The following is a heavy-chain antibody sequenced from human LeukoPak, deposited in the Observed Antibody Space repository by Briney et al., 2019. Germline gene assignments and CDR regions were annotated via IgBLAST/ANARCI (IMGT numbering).Heavy chain of an antibody. CDR3: ARDHSTQLRPNPLDY. CDR1: GYTFTSYG. V-gene: IGHV1-18*01. J-gene: IGHJ4*02. CDR2: ISAYNGNT. Sequence: ASVKVPCKASGYTFTSYGISWVRQAPGQGLEWMGWISAYNGNTNYAQKLQGRVTMTTDTSTSTAYMELRSLRSDDTAVYYCARDHSTQLRPNPLDYWGQGTLVTVSS. D-gene: IGHD5-18*01.